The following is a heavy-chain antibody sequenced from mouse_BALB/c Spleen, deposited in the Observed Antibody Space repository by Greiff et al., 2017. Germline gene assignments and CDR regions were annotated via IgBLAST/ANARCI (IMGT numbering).Heavy chain of an antibody. J-gene: IGHJ4*01. CDR2: IWGDGST. D-gene: IGHD1-1*01. V-gene: IGHV2-6-7*01. CDR1: GFSLTGYG. CDR3: ARDGGSSHYAMDY. Sequence: VMLVESGPGLVAPSQSLSITCTVSGFSLTGYGVNWVRQPPGKGLEWLGMIWGDGSTDYNSALKSRLSISKDNSKSQVFLKMNSLQTDDTARYYCARDGGSSHYAMDYWGQGTSVTVSS.